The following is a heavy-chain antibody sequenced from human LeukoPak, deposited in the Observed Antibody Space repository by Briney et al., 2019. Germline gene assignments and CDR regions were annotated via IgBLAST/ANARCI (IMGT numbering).Heavy chain of an antibody. D-gene: IGHD6-6*01. CDR3: ARLPFGSSSWVHHYYYMDV. J-gene: IGHJ6*03. Sequence: ASVKVSCKASGYTFTSYAMNWVRQAPGQGLEWMGWINTNTGNPTYAQGFTGRFVFSLDTSVSTAYLQISSLKAEDTAVYYCARLPFGSSSWVHHYYYMDVWGKGTTVTVSS. CDR2: INTNTGNP. CDR1: GYTFTSYA. V-gene: IGHV7-4-1*02.